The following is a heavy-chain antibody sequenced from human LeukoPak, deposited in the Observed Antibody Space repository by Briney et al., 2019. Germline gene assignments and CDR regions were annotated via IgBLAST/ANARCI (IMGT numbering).Heavy chain of an antibody. D-gene: IGHD3-22*01. V-gene: IGHV1-2*02. CDR2: INPNSGGT. Sequence: GASVKVSCKASGYTFIGYYMHWVRQAPEQGLEWMGWINPNSGGTNYAQKFQGRVTMTRDTSISTAYMELSRLRSDDTAVYYCARVESYYYDSSGNLDYWGQGTLVTVSS. J-gene: IGHJ4*02. CDR1: GYTFIGYY. CDR3: ARVESYYYDSSGNLDY.